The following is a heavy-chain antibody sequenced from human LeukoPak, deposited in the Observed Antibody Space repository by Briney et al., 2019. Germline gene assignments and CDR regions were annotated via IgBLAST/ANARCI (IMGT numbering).Heavy chain of an antibody. J-gene: IGHJ6*04. CDR1: GVSISSNSYY. D-gene: IGHD3-10*02. V-gene: IGHV4-39*01. CDR2: IYYSGST. Sequence: SETLSLTCSVSGVSISSNSYYWGWIRQPPGKGLKWIGSIYYSGSTYYNPSLKSRVTISVDTSKNQFSLKLSSVTATDTAVYYCAELGITMIGGVWGKGTTVTISS. CDR3: AELGITMIGGV.